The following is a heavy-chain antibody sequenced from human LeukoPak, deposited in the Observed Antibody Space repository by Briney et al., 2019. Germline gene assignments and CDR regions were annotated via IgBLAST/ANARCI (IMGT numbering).Heavy chain of an antibody. CDR3: ATDVGPIMFVY. CDR2: IDGTGGST. D-gene: IGHD1-26*01. Sequence: GGSLRLSCAASGFNFNIYATTWVRQTPEKGLEWVSTIDGTGGSTHYADSLKGRFTISRDNSRNTLYLQMNSLRAEDTALYYCATDVGPIMFVYWGQGTLVTVSS. V-gene: IGHV3-23*01. CDR1: GFNFNIYA. J-gene: IGHJ4*02.